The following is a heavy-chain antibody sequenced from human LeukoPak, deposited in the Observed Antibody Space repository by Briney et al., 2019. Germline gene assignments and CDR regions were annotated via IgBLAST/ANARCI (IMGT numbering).Heavy chain of an antibody. J-gene: IGHJ4*02. D-gene: IGHD2-2*02. CDR3: AKRAARGAAAITGKVDY. CDR2: ISYDGSNK. V-gene: IGHV3-30*18. CDR1: GFTFSNYA. Sequence: GGSLRLSCVASGFTFSNYAMNWVRQAPGKGLEWVALISYDGSNKFYADSVKDRFTISRDNSKNMLYLQMDSLRAEDTAVYYCAKRAARGAAAITGKVDYWGQGTLVTVSS.